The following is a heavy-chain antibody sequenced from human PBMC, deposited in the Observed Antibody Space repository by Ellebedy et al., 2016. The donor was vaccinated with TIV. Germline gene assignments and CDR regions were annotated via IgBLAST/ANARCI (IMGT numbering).Heavy chain of an antibody. D-gene: IGHD5-12*01. J-gene: IGHJ4*02. CDR1: GDSISSLY. CDR3: VVGYGWLIDY. CDR2: IHYSEST. V-gene: IGHV4-59*11. Sequence: SETLSLTXSVSGDSISSLYCAWIRQLHGKGLEWIGIIHYSESTNYNPSLKTRLTISLDPPRNQFSLNLHSVTAADTAVYYCVVGYGWLIDYWGRGNLVTVSS.